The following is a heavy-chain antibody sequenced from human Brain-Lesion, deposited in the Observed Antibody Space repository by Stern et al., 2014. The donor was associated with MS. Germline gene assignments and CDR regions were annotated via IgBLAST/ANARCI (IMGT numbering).Heavy chain of an antibody. V-gene: IGHV1-24*01. CDR2: FDPEDGET. CDR1: GYTLTDFS. CDR3: ATLSPGAGGNYYRHFDY. D-gene: IGHD1-26*01. J-gene: IGHJ4*02. Sequence: MQLVESGAEVKKPGASVKVSCKVSGYTLTDFSMHWVRQAPRKGLEWMGGFDPEDGETIYAQKFQGRVTMTEDTSTDTAYMELSSLRSEDTAVYYCATLSPGAGGNYYRHFDYWGQGTLVTVSS.